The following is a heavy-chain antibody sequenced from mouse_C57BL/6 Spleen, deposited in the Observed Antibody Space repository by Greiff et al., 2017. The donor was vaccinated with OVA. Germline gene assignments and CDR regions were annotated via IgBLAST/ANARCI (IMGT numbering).Heavy chain of an antibody. CDR1: GYTFTSYW. J-gene: IGHJ2*01. D-gene: IGHD2-2*01. Sequence: QVQLQQPGAELVKPGASVKLSCKASGYTFTSYWMHWVKQRPGQGLEWIGMIHPNGGCTNYNEKFKSKATLTVDKSSSTAYMQLSSLTSEDSAVYYCAKIYTMVTKCYFDDWGQGTTLTVSS. CDR3: AKIYTMVTKCYFDD. CDR2: IHPNGGCT. V-gene: IGHV1-64*01.